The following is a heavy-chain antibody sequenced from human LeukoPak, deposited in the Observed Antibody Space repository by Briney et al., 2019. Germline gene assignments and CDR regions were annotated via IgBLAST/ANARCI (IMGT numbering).Heavy chain of an antibody. CDR1: GFTFSSYA. CDR2: LSYDGSNK. J-gene: IGHJ4*02. V-gene: IGHV3-30*04. CDR3: ARDQIGYCSGGSCYTFEY. D-gene: IGHD2-15*01. Sequence: GGSLRLSCAASGFTFSSYAMHWVRQAPGMGLEWVAVLSYDGSNKYFADSVKGRWSISRDNSKNTLYLQMDSLRTEDTAVYYCARDQIGYCSGGSCYTFEYWGQGTLVSVSS.